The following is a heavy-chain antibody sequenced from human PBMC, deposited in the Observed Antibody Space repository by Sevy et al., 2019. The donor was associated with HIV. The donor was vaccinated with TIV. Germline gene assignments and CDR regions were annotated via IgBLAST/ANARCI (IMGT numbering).Heavy chain of an antibody. CDR2: MNPNTGNT. Sequence: ASVKVPCKASGYTFTSYDINWVRQASGQGLEWMGWMNPNTGNTGYAQKFQGRVTMTRNTTISTAYMELSSLRSEDTAVYYCARHRDYYDSSGYGTFDPWGQGTLVTVSS. J-gene: IGHJ5*02. CDR1: GYTFTSYD. CDR3: ARHRDYYDSSGYGTFDP. D-gene: IGHD3-22*01. V-gene: IGHV1-8*01.